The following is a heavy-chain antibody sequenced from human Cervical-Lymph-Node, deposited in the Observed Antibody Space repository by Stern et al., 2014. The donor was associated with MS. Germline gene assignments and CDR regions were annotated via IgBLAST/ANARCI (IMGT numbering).Heavy chain of an antibody. V-gene: IGHV1-69*01. CDR3: ARVDSSGRYEGNYYYYYGMDV. CDR1: GGTFSRYA. CDR2: PIPICGTA. D-gene: IGHD6-19*01. J-gene: IGHJ6*02. Sequence: LQLVESGAEVKKPGSSVKVSCTASGGTFSRYAISPVRSAPAQALAWRGGPIPICGTANYAQKFQGRVTITADESTSTAYMELSRLRSEDTAVYYCARVDSSGRYEGNYYYYYGMDVWGQGTTVTVSS.